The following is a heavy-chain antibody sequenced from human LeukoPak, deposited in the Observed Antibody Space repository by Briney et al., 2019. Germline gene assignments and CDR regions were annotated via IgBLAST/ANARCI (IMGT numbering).Heavy chain of an antibody. D-gene: IGHD5-24*01. CDR2: INPNSGDT. CDR3: ARANSDKMGSFDY. V-gene: IGHV1-2*02. Sequence: ASLKVSCKASGYTFTGYYMHWVRQAPGQGLKWMGWINPNSGDTSHPQTFRGRVTMTRDTSISTAHMDLSRLRSDDTAVYYCARANSDKMGSFDYWGQGTLVTVSS. J-gene: IGHJ4*02. CDR1: GYTFTGYY.